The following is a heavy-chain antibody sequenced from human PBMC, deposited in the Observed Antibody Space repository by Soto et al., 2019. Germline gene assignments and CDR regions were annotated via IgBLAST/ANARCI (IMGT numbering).Heavy chain of an antibody. CDR3: ARYDSSGYPLGMDV. J-gene: IGHJ6*02. D-gene: IGHD3-22*01. CDR2: IIPIFGTA. V-gene: IGHV1-69*13. CDR1: GGALRNCA. Sequence: GASVKVSWRASGGALRNCAIRWVREAPGQGLEWMGGIIPIFGTANYAQKFQGRVTITADESTSTAYMELSSLRSEDTAVYYCARYDSSGYPLGMDVWGQGTTVTVSS.